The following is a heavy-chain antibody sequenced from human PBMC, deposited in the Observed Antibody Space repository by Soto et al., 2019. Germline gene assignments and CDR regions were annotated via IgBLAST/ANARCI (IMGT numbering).Heavy chain of an antibody. V-gene: IGHV3-21*01. CDR3: STSPEVGVRGGF. D-gene: IGHD3-3*01. J-gene: IGHJ4*02. CDR2: ISTRSQYI. Sequence: EVQLVESGGGLVKPAGSLRLSCVGSGFTFSAYNINWVRQAPGKGLEWVSSISTRSQYIYQPVSMKGRVTISRDDAKNSVYLQMNGLRADDTAVYYCSTSPEVGVRGGFWGQGTLVTVSS. CDR1: GFTFSAYN.